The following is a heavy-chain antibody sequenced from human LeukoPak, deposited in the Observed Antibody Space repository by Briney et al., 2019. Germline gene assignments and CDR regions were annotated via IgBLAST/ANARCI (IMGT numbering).Heavy chain of an antibody. Sequence: GRSLRLSCAASGFTFSSYGMHWVRQAPGKGLEWVAVISYDGSNKYYADSVKGRFTISRDNSKNTLYLQMNSLRAEDTAVYYCAKDGGTSGFDPWDQGTLVTVPS. V-gene: IGHV3-30*18. CDR1: GFTFSSYG. J-gene: IGHJ5*02. CDR2: ISYDGSNK. D-gene: IGHD1-1*01. CDR3: AKDGGTSGFDP.